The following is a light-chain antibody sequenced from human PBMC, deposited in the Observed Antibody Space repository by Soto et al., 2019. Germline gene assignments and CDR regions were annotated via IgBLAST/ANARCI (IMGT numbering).Light chain of an antibody. CDR2: DVS. CDR3: TSYTSSGTYV. J-gene: IGLJ1*01. V-gene: IGLV2-14*01. CDR1: NSDVGGYNY. Sequence: QSVLTQPASVSGSPGQSITISCTGTNSDVGGYNYVSWYQQHPGKAPKPMIYDVSNRPSGVSNRFSGSKSGNTASLTISGLRAEDEADYYCTSYTSSGTYVFGTGTKVTVL.